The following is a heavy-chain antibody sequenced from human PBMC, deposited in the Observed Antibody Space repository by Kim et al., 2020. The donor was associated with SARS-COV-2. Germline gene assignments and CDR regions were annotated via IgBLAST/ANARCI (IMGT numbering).Heavy chain of an antibody. V-gene: IGHV1-2*02. D-gene: IGHD3-22*01. J-gene: IGHJ3*02. Sequence: ASVKVSCKASGYTFTGYYMHWVRQAPGQGLEWMGWINPNSAGTNYAQKFQGRVTMTRDTSINTAYMELSRLRSDDTAVYYCARDLGDSALSDAFHIWGQGRKVTVSS. CDR3: ARDLGDSALSDAFHI. CDR1: GYTFTGYY. CDR2: INPNSAGT.